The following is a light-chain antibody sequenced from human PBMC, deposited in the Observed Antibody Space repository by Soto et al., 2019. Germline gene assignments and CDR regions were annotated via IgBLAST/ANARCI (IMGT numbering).Light chain of an antibody. CDR1: ESISSW. J-gene: IGKJ1*01. CDR2: KAS. V-gene: IGKV1-5*03. CDR3: QQYNSYSWT. Sequence: DIQMTQSPPTLSASAGDRVTITCRASESISSWLAWYQQKPGKAPKLLMYKASSLESGVPSRFSGSGSGTEFTLTISSLQPDDFATYYCQQYNSYSWTFGQGTKVAIK.